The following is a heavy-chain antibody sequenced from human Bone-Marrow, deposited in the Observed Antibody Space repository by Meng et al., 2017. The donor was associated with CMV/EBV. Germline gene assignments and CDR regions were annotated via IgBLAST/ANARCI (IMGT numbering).Heavy chain of an antibody. CDR2: ISGSGSNT. CDR3: AKGRSAVVAAVNY. Sequence: ASEFTFSNYAMSWVRQAPGKGLEWVSTISGSGSNTYHADSVKGRFTISRDNSKNTLYLQMNSLRAEDTALYYCAKGRSAVVAAVNYWGQGTLVTVSS. CDR1: EFTFSNYA. D-gene: IGHD2-15*01. V-gene: IGHV3-23*01. J-gene: IGHJ4*02.